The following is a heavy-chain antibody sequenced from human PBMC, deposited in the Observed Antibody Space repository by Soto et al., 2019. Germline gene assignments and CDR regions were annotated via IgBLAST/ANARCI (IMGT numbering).Heavy chain of an antibody. Sequence: PSETLSLTCTVSGGSISSYYWSWIRQPAGKGLEWIGRIYTSGSTNYNPSLKSRVTMSVDTSKNQFSLKLSSVTAAGTAVYYCARDRLPDYGDYAYFDYWGQGTLVTVSS. CDR3: ARDRLPDYGDYAYFDY. J-gene: IGHJ4*02. CDR1: GGSISSYY. CDR2: IYTSGST. D-gene: IGHD4-17*01. V-gene: IGHV4-4*07.